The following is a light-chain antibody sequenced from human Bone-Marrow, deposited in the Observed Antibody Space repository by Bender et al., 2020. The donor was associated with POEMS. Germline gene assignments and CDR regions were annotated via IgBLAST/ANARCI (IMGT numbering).Light chain of an antibody. CDR3: SSSTTSTTVV. V-gene: IGLV2-14*02. Sequence: QSALTQPASVSGSPGQSITISCTGTSSDVGSYNFVSWYQHHPGKAPKVIIYEGSKRPSGVSNRFSGSNSGNTASLTISGLQAEDEADYYCSSSTTSTTVVFGGGTKLTVL. J-gene: IGLJ2*01. CDR2: EGS. CDR1: SSDVGSYNF.